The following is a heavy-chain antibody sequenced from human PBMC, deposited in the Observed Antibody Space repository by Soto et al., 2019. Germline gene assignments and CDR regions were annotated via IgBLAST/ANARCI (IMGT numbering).Heavy chain of an antibody. CDR1: GFTLSNHD. V-gene: IGHV3-13*01. CDR3: ARGPGSPRYYNGMDV. Sequence: GGSLRLSSAASGFTLSNHDMYWVRQSTGKSLEWVSAIGIGGDTYYPASVKGRFTISRQNAKNSLYLQMNNLRAGDTAVYYCARGPGSPRYYNGMDVWGQGTTVTVSS. J-gene: IGHJ6*02. CDR2: IGIGGDT. D-gene: IGHD3-10*01.